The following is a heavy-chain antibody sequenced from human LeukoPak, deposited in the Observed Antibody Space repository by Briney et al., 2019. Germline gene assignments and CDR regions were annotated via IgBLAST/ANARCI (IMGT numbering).Heavy chain of an antibody. CDR2: INSDGSST. D-gene: IGHD3-10*01. J-gene: IGHJ6*02. V-gene: IGHV3-74*01. CDR3: ARDYGRSRDYGMDV. Sequence: GGSLRLSCAASGFTFSSYWMHWVRQAPGKGLVWVSRINSDGSSTTYADSVKGRFTISRDNAKNTLYLQMNSLRAEDTAVYFCARDYGRSRDYGMDVWGQGTTVTVTS. CDR1: GFTFSSYW.